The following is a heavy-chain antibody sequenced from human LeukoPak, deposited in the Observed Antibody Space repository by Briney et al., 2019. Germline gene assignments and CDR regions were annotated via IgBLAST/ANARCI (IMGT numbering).Heavy chain of an antibody. CDR3: ARDIAVAGTNWFDP. V-gene: IGHV1-18*01. CDR2: ISAYNGNT. CDR1: GYTFTSYG. D-gene: IGHD6-19*01. J-gene: IGHJ5*02. Sequence: ASVKVSCKASGYTFTSYGFSWVRQAPGQGLERMGWISAYNGNTNYAQKLQGRVTMTTDTSTSTAYMELRSLRSDDTAVYYCARDIAVAGTNWFDPWGQGTLVTVSS.